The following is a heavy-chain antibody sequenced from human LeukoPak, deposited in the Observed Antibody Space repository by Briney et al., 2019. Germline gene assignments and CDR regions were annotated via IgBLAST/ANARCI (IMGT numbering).Heavy chain of an antibody. CDR3: ARVGGRYSPLGY. D-gene: IGHD3-16*02. J-gene: IGHJ4*02. Sequence: GGSLRLSCAASGFTFRNYWMGWVRQAPGKGLEWVANTKPDGSAEYYADSVRGRFTTSRDNDKNSLFLQMTSLRAEDTAVYYCARVGGRYSPLGYWGQGTLVTVSS. V-gene: IGHV3-7*01. CDR2: TKPDGSAE. CDR1: GFTFRNYW.